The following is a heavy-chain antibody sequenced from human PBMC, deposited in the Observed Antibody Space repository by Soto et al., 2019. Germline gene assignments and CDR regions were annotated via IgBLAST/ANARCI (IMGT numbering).Heavy chain of an antibody. CDR3: ATGELGYDFWSGYPAHYYYYGMDV. CDR1: GGTFSSYA. Sequence: GASVKVSCKASGGTFSSYAISWVRQAPGQGLEWMGGIIPIFGTANYAQKFQGRVTITADESTSTAYMELSSLRSEDTAVYYCATGELGYDFWSGYPAHYYYYGMDVWGQGTTVTVSS. CDR2: IIPIFGTA. D-gene: IGHD3-3*01. J-gene: IGHJ6*02. V-gene: IGHV1-69*13.